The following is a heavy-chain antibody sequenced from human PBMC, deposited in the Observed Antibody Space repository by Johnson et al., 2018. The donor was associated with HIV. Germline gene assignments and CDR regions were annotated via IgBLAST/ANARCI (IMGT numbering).Heavy chain of an antibody. J-gene: IGHJ3*02. D-gene: IGHD3-3*01. CDR3: ARDGSVFGVVGFFDI. Sequence: QVQLVESGGGLVQPGGSLRLSCAASGFTFSNYAMHWVRQAPGKGLEWVAIISYDGSNKYYADSVKGRFTISRDNSKNTLYLQMNSLGPEDTAVYYCARDGSVFGVVGFFDIWGQGTMVTVSS. CDR2: ISYDGSNK. V-gene: IGHV3-30-3*01. CDR1: GFTFSNYA.